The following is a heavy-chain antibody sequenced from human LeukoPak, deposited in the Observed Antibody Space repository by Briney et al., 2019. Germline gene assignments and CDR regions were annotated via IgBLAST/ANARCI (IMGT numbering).Heavy chain of an antibody. CDR1: GGSISSYY. D-gene: IGHD2-15*01. CDR2: IHYSGGIT. Sequence: SETLSLTCTVSGGSISSYYWSWIRQPPRKGLEWIGYIHYSGGITYYNPSLKSRVTISVDTSKNQFSLSLSSVTAADTAVYYCARAGYCSGGSCYSRVRYYYYGMDVWGQGTTVTVSS. J-gene: IGHJ6*02. CDR3: ARAGYCSGGSCYSRVRYYYYGMDV. V-gene: IGHV4-59*12.